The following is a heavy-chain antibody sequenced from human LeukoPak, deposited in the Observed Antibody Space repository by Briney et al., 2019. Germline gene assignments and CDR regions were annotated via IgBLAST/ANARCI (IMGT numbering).Heavy chain of an antibody. CDR2: IYYSGST. J-gene: IGHJ6*03. D-gene: IGHD3-16*01. Sequence: ETSETLSLTCTVSGGSISSYYWSWIRQPPGKGLEWIGYIYYSGSTNYNPSLKSRVTISVDTSKNQFPLKLSSVTAADTAVYYCPRGGQIYYSYMNVGAKGPTVPVSS. V-gene: IGHV4-59*01. CDR1: GGSISSYY. CDR3: PRGGQIYYSYMNV.